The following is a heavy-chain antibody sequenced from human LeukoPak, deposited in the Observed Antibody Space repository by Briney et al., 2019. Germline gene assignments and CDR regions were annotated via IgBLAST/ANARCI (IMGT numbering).Heavy chain of an antibody. CDR2: TYYRSKWYN. Sequence: SQTLSLTCAISGDSVSRNDAAWNWIRQSPSRGLEWLGGTYYRSKWYNDYAASVRSRITINPDTSKNQFSLHLYPITPEDTAVYYCASEAPAPWGAFGIWGQGTMVTVSS. CDR1: GDSVSRNDAA. J-gene: IGHJ3*02. CDR3: ASEAPAPWGAFGI. D-gene: IGHD2-2*01. V-gene: IGHV6-1*01.